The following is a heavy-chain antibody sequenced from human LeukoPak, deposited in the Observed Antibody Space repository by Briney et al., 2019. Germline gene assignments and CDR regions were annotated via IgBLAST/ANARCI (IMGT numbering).Heavy chain of an antibody. D-gene: IGHD3-3*01. CDR2: IIPILGIA. CDR3: ARVRVALWSGYSHPPTYYFDY. CDR1: GGTFSSYA. V-gene: IGHV1-69*04. Sequence: ASVKVSCKASGGTFSSYAISWVRQAPGQGLEWMGRIIPILGIANYAQKFQGRVTITADKSTSTAYMELSSLRSEDTAVYYCARVRVALWSGYSHPPTYYFDYWGQGTLVTVSS. J-gene: IGHJ4*02.